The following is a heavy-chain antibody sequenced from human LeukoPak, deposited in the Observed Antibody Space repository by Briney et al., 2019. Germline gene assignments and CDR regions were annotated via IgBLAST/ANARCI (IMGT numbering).Heavy chain of an antibody. CDR3: ARIRRPLRGYFDH. V-gene: IGHV4-30-2*01. Sequence: PSETLSLTCTVSDDSISSGGYYWSWIRQTPGKGPEWIGCIHPSGSTHYNLSLKSRVSVSVDRSKNQFSLKLSSVTAADTGVYYCARIRRPLRGYFDHWGQGTLVT. CDR2: IHPSGST. J-gene: IGHJ4*02. CDR1: DDSISSGGYY. D-gene: IGHD3-16*01.